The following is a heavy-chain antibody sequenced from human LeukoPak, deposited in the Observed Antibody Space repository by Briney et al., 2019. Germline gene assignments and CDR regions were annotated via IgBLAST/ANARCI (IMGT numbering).Heavy chain of an antibody. Sequence: GASVKVSCKASGYTFTGYYMHWVRQAPGQGLEWMGWINPNSGGTNYAQKFQGRVTMTRDTSISTAYMELSRLRSDDTAVYYCARDIGLGGSYDYGDYVGYAFDIWGQGTMVTVSS. D-gene: IGHD4-17*01. V-gene: IGHV1-2*02. J-gene: IGHJ3*02. CDR2: INPNSGGT. CDR1: GYTFTGYY. CDR3: ARDIGLGGSYDYGDYVGYAFDI.